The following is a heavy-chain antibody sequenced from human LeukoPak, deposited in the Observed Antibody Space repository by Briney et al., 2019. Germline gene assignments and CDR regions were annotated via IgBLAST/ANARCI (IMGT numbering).Heavy chain of an antibody. CDR3: AKGPFVGSYSFFDY. V-gene: IGHV3-23*01. CDR2: ISGSGGST. Sequence: GGSLRLSCTTSGFTFGDYTVSWFRQAPGKGLEWVSAISGSGGSTYYADSVKGRFTISRDNSKNTLYLQMNSLRAEDTAVYYCAKGPFVGSYSFFDYWGQGTLVTVSS. J-gene: IGHJ4*02. CDR1: GFTFGDYT. D-gene: IGHD1-26*01.